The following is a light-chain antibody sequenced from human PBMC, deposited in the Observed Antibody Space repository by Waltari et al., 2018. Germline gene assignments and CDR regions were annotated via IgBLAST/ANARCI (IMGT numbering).Light chain of an antibody. CDR3: QQYLRTPPT. CDR2: WAT. Sequence: DIVMTQSPGSLAVSLGERATSHCRSSRSIFYSSRYKDYLAWYQQRPGQPPRLIISWATTRESGVPDRFIGSGSETDFTLTITSLQAEDVAVYYCQQYLRTPPTFGQGTKVEI. J-gene: IGKJ1*01. CDR1: RSIFYSSRYKDY. V-gene: IGKV4-1*01.